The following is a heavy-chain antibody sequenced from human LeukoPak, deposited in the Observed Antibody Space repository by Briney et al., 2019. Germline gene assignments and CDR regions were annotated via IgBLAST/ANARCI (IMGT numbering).Heavy chain of an antibody. CDR1: GFTFSSYG. CDR3: AKDDRWLQFCC. J-gene: IGHJ4*02. Sequence: GGTLRLSCAASGFTFSSYGMSWVRQAPGKGLEWVSAISGTGGSTYYADSVRGRFTISRDNSRNTLYLQMNSLRAEDTAVYYCAKDDRWLQFCCWGQGTLVTVSA. V-gene: IGHV3-23*01. CDR2: ISGTGGST. D-gene: IGHD5-24*01.